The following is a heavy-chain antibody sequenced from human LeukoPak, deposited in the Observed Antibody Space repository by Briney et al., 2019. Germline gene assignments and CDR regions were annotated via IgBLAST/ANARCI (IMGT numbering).Heavy chain of an antibody. V-gene: IGHV1-2*02. D-gene: IGHD6-6*01. CDR1: GYTFTGYY. J-gene: IGHJ4*02. CDR2: INPNSGGT. Sequence: ASAKVSCKASGYTFTGYYMHWVRQAPGQGLEWMGWINPNSGGTNYAQKFQGRVTMTRDTSISTAYMELSRLRSDDTAVYYCARGSLKSRSRSSEVYYWGQGTLVTVSS. CDR3: ARGSLKSRSRSSEVYY.